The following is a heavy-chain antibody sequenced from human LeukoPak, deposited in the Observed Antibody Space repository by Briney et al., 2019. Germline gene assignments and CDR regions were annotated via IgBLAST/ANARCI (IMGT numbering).Heavy chain of an antibody. CDR3: AKVPAAIFVVYLDY. J-gene: IGHJ4*02. D-gene: IGHD2-2*02. CDR2: ISGSGGST. V-gene: IGHV3-23*01. Sequence: GGSLRLSCAASGFTFSSYAMSWVRQAPGKGPEWVSAISGSGGSTYYADSVKGRFTISRDNSKNTLYPQMNSLRAEDTAVYYCAKVPAAIFVVYLDYGGQGTLVTVSS. CDR1: GFTFSSYA.